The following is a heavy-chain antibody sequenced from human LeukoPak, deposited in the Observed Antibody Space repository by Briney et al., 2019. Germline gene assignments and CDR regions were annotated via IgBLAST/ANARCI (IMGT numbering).Heavy chain of an antibody. CDR1: GLTFSSYA. V-gene: IGHV3-64D*09. D-gene: IGHD3-3*01. CDR2: ISSNGGST. J-gene: IGHJ5*02. CDR3: VKVGITIFGVEKVWFDP. Sequence: DPGGSLRLSCSASGLTFSSYAMHWVRQAPGKGLEYVSAISSNGGSTYYADSVKGRFTISRDNSKNTLYLQMSSLRAEDTAVYYCVKVGITIFGVEKVWFDPWGQGTLVTVSS.